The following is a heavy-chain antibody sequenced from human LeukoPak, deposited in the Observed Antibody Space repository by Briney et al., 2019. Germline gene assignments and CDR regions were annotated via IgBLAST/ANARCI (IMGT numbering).Heavy chain of an antibody. CDR3: ARGYCSGGSCYFAPYYYGMDV. J-gene: IGHJ6*04. CDR2: IYHSGST. Sequence: PSQTLSLTCAVSGDSISSGGYSWSWIRQPPGKGLEWIGYIYHSGSTYYNPSLKSRVTISVDRSQNQFSLKLSSVTAADTAVYYCARGYCSGGSCYFAPYYYGMDVWGKGTTVTVSS. CDR1: GDSISSGGYS. V-gene: IGHV4-30-2*01. D-gene: IGHD2-15*01.